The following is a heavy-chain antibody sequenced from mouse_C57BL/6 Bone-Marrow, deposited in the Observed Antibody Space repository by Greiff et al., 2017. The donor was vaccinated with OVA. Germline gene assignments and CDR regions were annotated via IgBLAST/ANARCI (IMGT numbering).Heavy chain of an antibody. CDR3: ARRGDGNYEDY. Sequence: QVQLKQSGAELVMPGASVKLSCKASGYTFTSYWMHWVKQRPGQGLEWIGEIDPSDSYTNYNQKFKGKSTLTVDKSSSTAYMQLSSLTSEDSAVYYCARRGDGNYEDYWGQGTTLTVSS. V-gene: IGHV1-69*01. CDR1: GYTFTSYW. CDR2: IDPSDSYT. J-gene: IGHJ2*01. D-gene: IGHD2-1*01.